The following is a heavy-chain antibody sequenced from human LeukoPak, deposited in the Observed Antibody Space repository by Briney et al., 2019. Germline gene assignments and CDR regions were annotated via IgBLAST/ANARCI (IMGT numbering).Heavy chain of an antibody. Sequence: PGGSLRLSCVASGFTSSAYSMTWIRQAPGKGLEWISHISSSGTIYADSVRGRFTISRDNAKNSLYLQMNSLGDDDTAVYYCAREGNFDIWGQGTMVTVSS. CDR3: AREGNFDI. CDR1: GFTSSAYS. J-gene: IGHJ3*02. V-gene: IGHV3-11*04. CDR2: ISSSGT.